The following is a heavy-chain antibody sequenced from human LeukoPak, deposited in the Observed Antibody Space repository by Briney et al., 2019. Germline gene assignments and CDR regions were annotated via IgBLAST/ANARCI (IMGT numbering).Heavy chain of an antibody. CDR2: IYTSGST. CDR1: GASISSYY. Sequence: SETLSLTCTVSGASISSYYWGWIRQPPGKGLEWIGRIYTSGSTNYNPSLKSRVTMSVDTSKNQFSLKLSSVTAADTAVYYCARNGDYYDSSGYYGGLDYWGQGTLVTVSS. V-gene: IGHV4-4*07. D-gene: IGHD3-22*01. CDR3: ARNGDYYDSSGYYGGLDY. J-gene: IGHJ4*02.